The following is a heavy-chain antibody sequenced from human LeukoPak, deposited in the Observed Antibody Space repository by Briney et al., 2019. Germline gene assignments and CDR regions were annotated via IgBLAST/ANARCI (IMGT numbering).Heavy chain of an antibody. J-gene: IGHJ4*02. CDR3: ARHVVAVGFDY. Sequence: GGSLRLSCAASGFTFSNYGMNWVRQAPGKGLEWVSGISGSGDSTYYADSVKGRFTISRDNAKNSLYLQMNSLRAEDTAVYYCARHVVAVGFDYWGQGTLVTVSS. V-gene: IGHV3-21*01. D-gene: IGHD3-22*01. CDR2: ISGSGDST. CDR1: GFTFSNYG.